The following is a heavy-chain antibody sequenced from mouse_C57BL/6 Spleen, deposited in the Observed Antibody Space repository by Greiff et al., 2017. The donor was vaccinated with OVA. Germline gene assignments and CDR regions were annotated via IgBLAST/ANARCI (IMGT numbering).Heavy chain of an antibody. CDR2: IYPGSGST. CDR3: AREDYYGSYAMGY. V-gene: IGHV1-55*01. CDR1: GYTFTSYW. J-gene: IGHJ4*01. Sequence: VQLQQPGAELVKPGASVKMSCKASGYTFTSYWITWVKQRPGQGLEWIGDIYPGSGSTNYNEKFKSKATLTVDTSSSTAYMQLSSLTSEDSAVYYCAREDYYGSYAMGYWGQGTSVTVSS. D-gene: IGHD1-1*01.